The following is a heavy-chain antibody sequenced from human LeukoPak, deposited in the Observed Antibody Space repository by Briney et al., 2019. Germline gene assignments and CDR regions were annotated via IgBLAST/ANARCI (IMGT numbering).Heavy chain of an antibody. V-gene: IGHV4-59*08. CDR2: IYYSGST. Sequence: SETLSLTCTVSGGSISSYYWSWIRQPPGKGLEWIGYIYYSGSTNYNPSLKSRVTISVDTSKNQFSLKLSSVTAADTAVYYCALARGYYDILTGSRAEYFQHWGQGTLVTVSS. CDR1: GGSISSYY. D-gene: IGHD3-9*01. J-gene: IGHJ1*01. CDR3: ALARGYYDILTGSRAEYFQH.